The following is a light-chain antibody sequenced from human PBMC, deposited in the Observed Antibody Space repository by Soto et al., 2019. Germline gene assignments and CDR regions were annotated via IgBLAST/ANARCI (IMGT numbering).Light chain of an antibody. J-gene: IGLJ2*01. Sequence: QSALTQPPSASGSPGQSVTISCTGTSSDIGGYNYVSWYQQHPGKAPKLMIYEVSKRPSGVPDRFSGSKSGNTASLTVSGLQAEYGSDYYSSSYAGSNNYVVFGGGTKLTVL. V-gene: IGLV2-8*01. CDR2: EVS. CDR1: SSDIGGYNY. CDR3: SSYAGSNNYVV.